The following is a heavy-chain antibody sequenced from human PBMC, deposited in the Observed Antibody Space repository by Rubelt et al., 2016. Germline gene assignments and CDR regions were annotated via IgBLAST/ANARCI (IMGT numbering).Heavy chain of an antibody. CDR3: ARVPTDFFITMTPYYFDY. CDR1: GGSISSSSYY. CDR2: IYYSGST. V-gene: IGHV4-39*07. Sequence: QLQLQESGPGLVKPSETLSLTCTVSGGSISSSSYYWGWIRQPPGKGLEWIGSIYYSGSTYYNPSLKSRVTISVDTSKNQFSLKLSSVTAADTAVYYCARVPTDFFITMTPYYFDYWGQGTLVTVSS. J-gene: IGHJ4*02. D-gene: IGHD3-22*01.